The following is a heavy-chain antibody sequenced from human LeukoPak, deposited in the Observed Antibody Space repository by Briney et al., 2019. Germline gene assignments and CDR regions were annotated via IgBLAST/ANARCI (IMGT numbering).Heavy chain of an antibody. CDR2: MNPNSGNT. J-gene: IGHJ6*02. Sequence: ASVKVSCKASGYTFTSYDINWVRQATGQGLEWMGGMNPNSGNTGYAQKFQGRVTMTRNTSISTAYMEPSSMRSEETAVYYCARGPLLLWFGELLRAEFPDGMDVWGQGTTVTVSS. CDR3: ARGPLLLWFGELLRAEFPDGMDV. CDR1: GYTFTSYD. D-gene: IGHD3-10*01. V-gene: IGHV1-8*01.